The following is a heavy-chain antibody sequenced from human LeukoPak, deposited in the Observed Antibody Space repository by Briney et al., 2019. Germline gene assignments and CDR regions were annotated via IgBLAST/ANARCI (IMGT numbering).Heavy chain of an antibody. CDR3: ARQGYGLTYFDY. V-gene: IGHV4-59*08. CDR2: IYYSGST. Sequence: PSETLSLTCTVSGGSISSYYWSWIRQPPGKGLEWIGYIYYSGSTNYNPSLKSRVTISVDTPKNQFSLKLSSVTAADTAVYYCARQGYGLTYFDYWGQGTLVTVSS. CDR1: GGSISSYY. J-gene: IGHJ4*02. D-gene: IGHD5-18*01.